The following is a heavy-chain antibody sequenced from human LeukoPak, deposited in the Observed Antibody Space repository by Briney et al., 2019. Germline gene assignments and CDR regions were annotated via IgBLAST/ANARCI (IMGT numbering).Heavy chain of an antibody. V-gene: IGHV1-3*01. D-gene: IGHD3-3*01. CDR3: ARGRWSGYYAPQIEWYFDL. J-gene: IGHJ2*01. CDR2: INAGNGNT. Sequence: GASVKVSCKASGYTFTSSAMHWVRQAPGQRLEWMGWINAGNGNTKYSQKFQGRVTITRNTSISTAYMELSSLRSEDTAVYYCARGRWSGYYAPQIEWYFDLWGRGTLVTVSS. CDR1: GYTFTSSA.